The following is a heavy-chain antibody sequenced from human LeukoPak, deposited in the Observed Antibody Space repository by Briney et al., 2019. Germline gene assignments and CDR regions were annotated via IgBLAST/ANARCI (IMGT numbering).Heavy chain of an antibody. V-gene: IGHV3-21*01. J-gene: IGHJ4*02. D-gene: IGHD6-19*01. CDR2: ISSSSQYI. Sequence: PGGSLRLSCAASARFSFRSFSMNWVRQALGKGLEWVSSISSSSQYIVYSDSVKGRFSVSRDNAKSSLYLDMSNLRPDDTAIYYCARLIPGITVTGADSWGLGTLVTVSS. CDR3: ARLIPGITVTGADS. CDR1: ARFSFRSFS.